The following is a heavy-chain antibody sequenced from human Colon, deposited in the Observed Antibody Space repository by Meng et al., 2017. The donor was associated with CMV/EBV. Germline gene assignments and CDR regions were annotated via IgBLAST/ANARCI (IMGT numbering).Heavy chain of an antibody. J-gene: IGHJ4*02. D-gene: IGHD2-15*01. CDR3: ARGTRGDVVVVAATPFDY. CDR1: SFSGYY. V-gene: IGHV4-34*01. Sequence: SFSGYYWSCVRQPPGKGLEWIGEINHSGSTNYNPSLKSRVTISVDTSKNHFSLKLSSVTAADTAVYYCARGTRGDVVVVAATPFDYWGQGTLVTVSS. CDR2: INHSGST.